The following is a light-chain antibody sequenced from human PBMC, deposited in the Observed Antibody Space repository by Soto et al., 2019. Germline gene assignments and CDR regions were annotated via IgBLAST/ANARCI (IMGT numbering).Light chain of an antibody. CDR1: QSIGRW. J-gene: IGKJ1*01. V-gene: IGKV1-5*01. CDR3: QEYEGYSRT. CDR2: DAS. Sequence: DIHVTQSPCARSASVGDKVTITCRASQSIGRWLAWYQQKPGKPPRLLIYDASTLETGVPSRFRGSGSGTRFTLTISSLPADDFAPYYCQEYEGYSRTFGQGTKVDIK.